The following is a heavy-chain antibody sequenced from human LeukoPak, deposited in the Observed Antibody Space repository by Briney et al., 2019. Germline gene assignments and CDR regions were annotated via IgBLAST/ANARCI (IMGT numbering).Heavy chain of an antibody. D-gene: IGHD2/OR15-2a*01. V-gene: IGHV3-30*04. CDR2: ISYDGSNK. CDR1: GFTFSSYA. Sequence: GGSLRLSCAASGFTFSSYAMHWVRQAPGKGLEGVAVISYDGSNKYYADSVKGRFTISRDNSKNTLYLQMNSLRAEDTAVYYCARDLGGGNAHYFAFDYWGQGTLVTVSS. CDR3: ARDLGGGNAHYFAFDY. J-gene: IGHJ4*02.